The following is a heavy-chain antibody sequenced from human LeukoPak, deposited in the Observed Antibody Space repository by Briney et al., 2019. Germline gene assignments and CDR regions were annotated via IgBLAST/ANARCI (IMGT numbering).Heavy chain of an antibody. D-gene: IGHD2-2*01. CDR3: AREDIVVVPAASDWFDP. V-gene: IGHV1-2*02. CDR1: GYTFTGYY. Sequence: ASVKVSCKASGYTFTGYYMHWVRQAPGQGLEWMGWINPNSGGTNYAQKFQGRVTMTRDTSISTAYMELSRLRSGDTAVYYCAREDIVVVPAASDWFDPWGQGTLVTVSS. J-gene: IGHJ5*02. CDR2: INPNSGGT.